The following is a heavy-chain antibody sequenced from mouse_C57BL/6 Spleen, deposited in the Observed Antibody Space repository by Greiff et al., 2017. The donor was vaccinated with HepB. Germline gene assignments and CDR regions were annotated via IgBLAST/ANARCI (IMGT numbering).Heavy chain of an antibody. V-gene: IGHV2-2*01. J-gene: IGHJ3*01. Sequence: VQLQQSGPGLVQPSQSLSITCTVSGFSLTSYGVHWVRQSPGKGLEWLGGIWSGGSTDYNAAFISRLSISKDNSKSQVFFKMNSLQADDTAIYYCARNGLGEEVFAYWGQGTLVTVSA. CDR2: IWSGGST. CDR3: ARNGLGEEVFAY. CDR1: GFSLTSYG. D-gene: IGHD4-1*01.